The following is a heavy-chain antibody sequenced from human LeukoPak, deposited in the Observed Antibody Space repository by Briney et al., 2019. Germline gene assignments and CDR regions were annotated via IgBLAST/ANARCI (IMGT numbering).Heavy chain of an antibody. CDR1: GGSISSGDSY. J-gene: IGHJ4*02. V-gene: IGHV4-30-4*01. CDR3: ARVLATAGNFPVDY. Sequence: PSETLSLTCTVSGGSISSGDSYWSWIRQPPGKGLEWIGYIYSSGSAYYNPSLKSRFTISVDTSKNQFSLRLSSVTAADTAVYYCARVLATAGNFPVDYWGQGTLVTVSS. CDR2: IYSSGSA. D-gene: IGHD6-13*01.